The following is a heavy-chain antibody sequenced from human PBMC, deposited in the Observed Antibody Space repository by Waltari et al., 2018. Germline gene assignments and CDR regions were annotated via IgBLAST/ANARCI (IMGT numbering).Heavy chain of an antibody. Sequence: EVQLVESGGGLVQPGGSLRVSCTASGFTFSSYWMHWVRQVPGKGLVWVPRIKSDGSGTSYADSGKGRFTISRDNAKNTLFLQMNSRRGEDTAVYYCASGNSHAFDLWGQGTMVTVSS. CDR2: IKSDGSGT. D-gene: IGHD1-7*01. CDR1: GFTFSSYW. J-gene: IGHJ3*01. V-gene: IGHV3-74*01. CDR3: ASGNSHAFDL.